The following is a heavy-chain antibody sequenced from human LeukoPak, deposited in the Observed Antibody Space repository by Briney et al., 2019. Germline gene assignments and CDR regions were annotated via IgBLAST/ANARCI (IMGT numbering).Heavy chain of an antibody. V-gene: IGHV1-69*05. D-gene: IGHD6-19*01. Sequence: NVSFQASGGTFSSYAISWVRQAPGQGLEWMGRIISIFGTANYAQKFQGRVTITTDESTNTAYMELSSLRSEDTAVYYCARGNWDSSGWYYDYWGQGTLVTVSS. CDR2: IISIFGTA. CDR1: GGTFSSYA. J-gene: IGHJ4*02. CDR3: ARGNWDSSGWYYDY.